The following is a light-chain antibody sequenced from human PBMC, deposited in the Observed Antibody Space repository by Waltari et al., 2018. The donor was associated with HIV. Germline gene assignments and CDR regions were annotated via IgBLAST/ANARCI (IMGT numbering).Light chain of an antibody. CDR2: DVT. V-gene: IGLV2-11*01. CDR1: SRAVGGYNY. Sequence: QSALTQPRSVSGSHGTSVTISPTGTSRAVGGYNYVSRYQHHPNKGPKLLIYDVTKRPSGVPDRFSGSKSGNTASLTISGLQAEDEADYYCCSYADTYFVVFGGRTTLTVL. CDR3: CSYADTYFVV. J-gene: IGLJ2*01.